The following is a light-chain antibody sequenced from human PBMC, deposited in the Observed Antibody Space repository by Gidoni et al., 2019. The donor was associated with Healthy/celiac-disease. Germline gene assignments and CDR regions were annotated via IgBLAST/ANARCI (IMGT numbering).Light chain of an antibody. Sequence: QSVLTQPPSVSGAPGQRVTISCTGSSSNIGATYEVHWYQHLPGTAPKLRIYGNSNRPSGVPDRFSGSKSGTSAFLAITGLQAEDEADYYCQSYDSNLTGFYVFGTGTKVTVL. J-gene: IGLJ1*01. CDR1: SSNIGATYE. V-gene: IGLV1-40*01. CDR3: QSYDSNLTGFYV. CDR2: GNS.